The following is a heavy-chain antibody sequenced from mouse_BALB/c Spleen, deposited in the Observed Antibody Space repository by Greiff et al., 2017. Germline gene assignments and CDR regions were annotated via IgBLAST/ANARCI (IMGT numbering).Heavy chain of an antibody. CDR3: ASRSTMMFAY. Sequence: EVKLMESGGGLVKPGGSLKLSCAASGFAFSSYDMSWVRQTPEKRLEWVAYISSGGGSTYYPDTVKGRFTISRDNAKNTLYLQMSSLKSEDTAMYYCASRSTMMFAYWGQGTLVTVSA. V-gene: IGHV5-12-1*01. CDR2: ISSGGGST. D-gene: IGHD2-4*01. CDR1: GFAFSSYD. J-gene: IGHJ3*01.